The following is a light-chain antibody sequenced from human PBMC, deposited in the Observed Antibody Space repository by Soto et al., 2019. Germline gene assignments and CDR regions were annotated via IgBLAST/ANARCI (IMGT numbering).Light chain of an antibody. CDR3: AAWDDSLSGAV. Sequence: QSVLTQPPSASGTPGQRVTISCSGSSSNIGSNAVNWYQQLPGMAPKLLIYGNNQRPSGVPERFSGSKSGTSASLAISGLQSEDEADYYCAAWDDSLSGAVFGGGAQLTVL. CDR1: SSNIGSNA. J-gene: IGLJ7*01. CDR2: GNN. V-gene: IGLV1-44*01.